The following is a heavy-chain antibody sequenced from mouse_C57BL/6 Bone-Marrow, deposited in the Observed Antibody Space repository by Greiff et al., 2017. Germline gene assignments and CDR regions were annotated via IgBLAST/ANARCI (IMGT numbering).Heavy chain of an antibody. CDR2: ISYDGSN. V-gene: IGHV3-6*01. J-gene: IGHJ3*01. CDR3: ARGSCYSNYGCWFAY. D-gene: IGHD2-5*01. Sequence: EVKLMESGPGLVKPSQSLSLTCSVTGYSIASGYYWNWIRQFPGNKLEWMGYISYDGSNNYNPSLKNRISITRDTSKNQFFLKLNSVTTEDTATYYCARGSCYSNYGCWFAYWGQGTLVTVSA. CDR1: GYSIASGYY.